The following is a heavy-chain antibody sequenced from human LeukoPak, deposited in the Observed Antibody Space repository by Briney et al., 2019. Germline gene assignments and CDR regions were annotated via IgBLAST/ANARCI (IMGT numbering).Heavy chain of an antibody. D-gene: IGHD3-22*01. Sequence: GGSLRLSCAASGFTFSSYAMSWVRQAPGKGLEWVSAISGSGGSTYYADSVKGRFTISRDNSKNTLYLQMNSLRPEDTHAYYCAKSPSGSSGYSPGLYFDYWGQGTLVTVSS. CDR3: AKSPSGSSGYSPGLYFDY. CDR1: GFTFSSYA. J-gene: IGHJ4*02. CDR2: ISGSGGST. V-gene: IGHV3-23*01.